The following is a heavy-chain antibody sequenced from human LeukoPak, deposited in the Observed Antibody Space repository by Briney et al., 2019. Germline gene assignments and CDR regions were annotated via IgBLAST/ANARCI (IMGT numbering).Heavy chain of an antibody. Sequence: PGGSLRLSCAASGFTFSSYSMNWVRQAPGKGLEWVSSISSSSSYIYYADSVKGRFTISRDNAKNSLYLQMNSLRAEDTAVYYCARDMESSYGMDVWGQGTTVTVSS. CDR1: GFTFSSYS. J-gene: IGHJ6*02. V-gene: IGHV3-21*01. D-gene: IGHD1-1*01. CDR3: ARDMESSYGMDV. CDR2: ISSSSSYI.